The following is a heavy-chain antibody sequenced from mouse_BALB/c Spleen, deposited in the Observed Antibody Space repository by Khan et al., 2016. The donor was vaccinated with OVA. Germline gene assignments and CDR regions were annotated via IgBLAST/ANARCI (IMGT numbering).Heavy chain of an antibody. V-gene: IGHV14-3*02. J-gene: IGHJ2*01. CDR2: IDPANDNS. D-gene: IGHD4-1*01. CDR3: APAGTGDYFDY. CDR1: GFNIKDTH. Sequence: VQLQQSGAELVKPGASVKLSCTASGFNIKDTHMHWVKQRPEQGLEWIGRIDPANDNSKYDPRFQGKATITADTSSNTAYLHLSSLTSEDTAVYYCAPAGTGDYFDYWGQSTTLTVSS.